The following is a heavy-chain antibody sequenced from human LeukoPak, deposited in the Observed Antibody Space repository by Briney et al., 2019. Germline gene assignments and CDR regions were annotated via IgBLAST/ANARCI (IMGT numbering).Heavy chain of an antibody. CDR3: ARETRRDGYTFFDY. V-gene: IGHV4-59*01. D-gene: IGHD5-24*01. CDR1: GGSITTYY. Sequence: TVSGGSITTYYWSWIRQTPGKGLEWMGMIYNSGNTIYTPSLKSRVTSSVVTSKNQFSLKLSSVAAADTAVYYWARETRRDGYTFFDYWGQGTLVTVSS. CDR2: IYNSGNT. J-gene: IGHJ4*02.